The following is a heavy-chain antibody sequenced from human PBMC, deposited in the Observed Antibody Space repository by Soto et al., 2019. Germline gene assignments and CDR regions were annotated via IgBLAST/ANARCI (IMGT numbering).Heavy chain of an antibody. CDR3: ARGRYCLTGRCFPNWFDS. V-gene: IGHV4-30-4*01. D-gene: IGHD7-27*01. CDR1: GASLDSTNYY. J-gene: IGHJ5*01. CDR2: IYYGGIT. Sequence: PSETLSLTCTVSGASLDSTNYYWIWIRQPPGKGLEWIGYIYYGGITYYNPSLKSRLTMSRDTSKNQFSLRLTSVTAADTAVYFCARGRYCLTGRCFPNWFDSWGQGALVTVSS.